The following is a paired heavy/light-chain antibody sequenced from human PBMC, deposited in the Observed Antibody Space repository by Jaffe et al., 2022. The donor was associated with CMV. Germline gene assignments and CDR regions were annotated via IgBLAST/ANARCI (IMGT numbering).Heavy chain of an antibody. Sequence: QVQLVQSGAEVKKPGDSLKVSCKTSGYTFIDYYVHWVRHVPGQGLECIGWIFPKSGGTHYEQKFQGRVAMTRDTSTSTVYMELTSLTSDDTALYYCTRENWYYDHWGQGTPVTVSS. CDR2: IFPKSGGT. V-gene: IGHV1-2*02. CDR3: TRENWYYDH. J-gene: IGHJ5*02. CDR1: GYTFIDYY. D-gene: IGHD3-10*01.
Light chain of an antibody. CDR3: QQYYSGRT. CDR1: QNILNNSYRKDS. V-gene: IGKV4-1*01. Sequence: DIVLTQSPDSLAVSLGERATINCKSTQNILNNSYRKDSLAWFQLKPGQPPKALIYWTSTRESGVPDRFSGSGSGTDFTLTISSLQIEDVAVYYCQQYYSGRTFGQGTRVEIK. CDR2: WTS. J-gene: IGKJ1*01.